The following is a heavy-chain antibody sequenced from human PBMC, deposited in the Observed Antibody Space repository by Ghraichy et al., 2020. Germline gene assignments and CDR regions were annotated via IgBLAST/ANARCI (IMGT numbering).Heavy chain of an antibody. V-gene: IGHV4-39*01. J-gene: IGHJ5*02. CDR1: GGSISSRTYY. CDR2: IFYSGDT. CDR3: ARHSHSGSFDP. Sequence: SETLSLTCTVSGGSISSRTYYWAWIRQPPGKGLEWIGSIFYSGDTYYGPSLKGRVTISLDTSKNQFSLKLNSVTAANTAVYFCARHSHSGSFDPWGQGTLVTVSS. D-gene: IGHD3-10*01.